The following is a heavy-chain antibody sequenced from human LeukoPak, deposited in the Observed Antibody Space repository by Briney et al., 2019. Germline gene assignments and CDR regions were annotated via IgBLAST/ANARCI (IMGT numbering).Heavy chain of an antibody. CDR3: ARENIVVVTAIRDAFAI. J-gene: IGHJ3*02. Sequence: GGSLRLSCAASGFTFSSYSMNWVRQAPGKGLEWVSYISSGSSTIYYADSVKGRFTISRDNAKNSLCLQMNSLRDEDTAVYYCARENIVVVTAIRDAFAIWGQGTMVTVSS. D-gene: IGHD2-21*02. V-gene: IGHV3-48*02. CDR1: GFTFSSYS. CDR2: ISSGSSTI.